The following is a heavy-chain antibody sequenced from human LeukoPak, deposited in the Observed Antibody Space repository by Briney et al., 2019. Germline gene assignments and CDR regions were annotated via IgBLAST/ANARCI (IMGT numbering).Heavy chain of an antibody. V-gene: IGHV3-53*01. J-gene: IGHJ3*02. CDR3: ASPYDSSGYYREHI. D-gene: IGHD3-22*01. CDR1: GFTVSSNY. Sequence: GGSLRLSCAASGFTVSSNYMSWVRQAPGKGLEWVSVIYSGGSTYYADSVKGRFTISRDNSKNTLYLQMNSLRAEDTAVYYCASPYDSSGYYREHIWGQGTMVTVSS. CDR2: IYSGGST.